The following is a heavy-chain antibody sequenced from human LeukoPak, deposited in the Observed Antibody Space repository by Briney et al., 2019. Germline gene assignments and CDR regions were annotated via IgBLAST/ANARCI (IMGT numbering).Heavy chain of an antibody. Sequence: ASVKVSCKASGYTFTSYHMHWVRQAPGQGLEWMGIINPSGGSTNYAQRFRGRVTMTRDMSTGTVYMELSSLTSEDTAVYYCASYTVATTYYYYYYMDVWGKGTTVTVSS. CDR1: GYTFTSYH. CDR3: ASYTVATTYYYYYYMDV. CDR2: INPSGGST. J-gene: IGHJ6*03. V-gene: IGHV1-46*01. D-gene: IGHD5-12*01.